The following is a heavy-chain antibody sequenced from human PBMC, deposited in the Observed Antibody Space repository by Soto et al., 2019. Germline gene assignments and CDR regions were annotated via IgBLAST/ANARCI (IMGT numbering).Heavy chain of an antibody. CDR3: ARDSGCSSTSCYLRSDYYYYGMDV. CDR1: GFTFSSYK. D-gene: IGHD2-2*01. V-gene: IGHV3-48*03. Sequence: PGGSLRLSCAASGFTFSSYKMNWVRQAPGKGLEWVSYISSSGSTIYYADSVKGRFTISRDNAKNSLYLQMNSLRAEDTAVYYCARDSGCSSTSCYLRSDYYYYGMDVWGQGTTVTVSS. J-gene: IGHJ6*02. CDR2: ISSSGSTI.